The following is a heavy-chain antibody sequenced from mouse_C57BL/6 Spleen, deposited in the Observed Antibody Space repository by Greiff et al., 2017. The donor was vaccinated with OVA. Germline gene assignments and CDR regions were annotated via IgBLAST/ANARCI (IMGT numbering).Heavy chain of an antibody. CDR3: ARADGYYSYWYFDV. CDR1: GFTFSDYG. J-gene: IGHJ1*03. CDR2: ISSGSSTI. D-gene: IGHD2-3*01. V-gene: IGHV5-17*01. Sequence: EVQVVESGGGLVKPGGSLKLSCAASGFTFSDYGMHWVRQAPEKGLEWVAYISSGSSTIYYADTVKGRFTISRDNAKNTLFLQMTSLRSEDTAMYYGARADGYYSYWYFDVWGTGTTVTVSS.